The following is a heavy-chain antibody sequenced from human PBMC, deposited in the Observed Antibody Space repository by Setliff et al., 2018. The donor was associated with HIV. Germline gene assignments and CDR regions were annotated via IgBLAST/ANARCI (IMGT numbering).Heavy chain of an antibody. V-gene: IGHV4-31*03. CDR3: ARTAAAGTFDY. CDR2: IYYSGST. D-gene: IGHD6-13*01. CDR1: GGSISSGGYY. Sequence: SETLSLTCTVSGGSISSGGYYWSWIRQHPGKGPEWIGYIYYSGSTYYNPSLKSRVTISVDTSKNQFSLKLSSVTAADTAVYYCARTAAAGTFDYWGQGTLVTVSS. J-gene: IGHJ4*02.